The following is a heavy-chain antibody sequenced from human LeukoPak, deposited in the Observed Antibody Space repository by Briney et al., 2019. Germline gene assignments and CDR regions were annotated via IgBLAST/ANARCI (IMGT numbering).Heavy chain of an antibody. D-gene: IGHD6-6*01. CDR1: GSSFTSYW. Sequence: GASLQISCQGSGSSFTSYWNGWVRQLPGKGLERMGIIYPGASDTRYSPSFQGQVTISADKSISTAYLHWSSLKASDTAMYYCARPSGDSSSSLYYGMDVWGQGTAVTVSS. V-gene: IGHV5-51*01. J-gene: IGHJ6*02. CDR3: ARPSGDSSSSLYYGMDV. CDR2: IYPGASDT.